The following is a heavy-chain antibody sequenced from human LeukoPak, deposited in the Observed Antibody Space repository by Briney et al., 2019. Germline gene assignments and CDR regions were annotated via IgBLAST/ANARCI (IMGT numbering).Heavy chain of an antibody. J-gene: IGHJ6*02. V-gene: IGHV3-21*04. CDR1: GFTFSSYS. CDR2: ISSSSSYI. D-gene: IGHD1-14*01. CDR3: ARLWLGTGEDYGMGV. Sequence: GGSLRLSCAASGFTFSSYSMNWVRQAPGKGLEWVSSISSSSSYIYYAGSVKGRFTISRDNAKNSLYLQMNSLRAEDTAVYYCARLWLGTGEDYGMGVWGQGTTVTVSS.